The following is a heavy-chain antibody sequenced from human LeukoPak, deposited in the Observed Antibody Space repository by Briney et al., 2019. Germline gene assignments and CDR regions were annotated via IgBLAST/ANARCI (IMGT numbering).Heavy chain of an antibody. CDR1: VFTFRTYW. D-gene: IGHD5-18*01. V-gene: IGHV3-7*01. CDR3: ARDLSQLWLRGPDY. Sequence: GGSLRLSCAASVFTFRTYWMSSGRQAPGKGRWWVANKKEDGNEINYVDPVKGRFTIYRDNDKKTLYLQMNSLRAEDMAVYYCARDLSQLWLRGPDYWGQGTLVTVSS. CDR2: KKEDGNEI. J-gene: IGHJ4*02.